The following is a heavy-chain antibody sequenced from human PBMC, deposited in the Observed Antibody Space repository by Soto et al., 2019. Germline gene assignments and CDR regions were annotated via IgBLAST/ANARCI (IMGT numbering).Heavy chain of an antibody. CDR1: GYTFTRSG. CDR3: ARMGDVPYYYYGMDV. Sequence: QVQLVQSGAEVKKPGASVKVSCKASGYTFTRSGISWVRQAPGQGLEWMGWINGYNGNTNYAQKFQGRITMTTDTPPSTAYMELRSLRSDDTAVYYCARMGDVPYYYYGMDVWGQGTTVIVSS. J-gene: IGHJ6*02. V-gene: IGHV1-18*01. D-gene: IGHD3-16*01. CDR2: INGYNGNT.